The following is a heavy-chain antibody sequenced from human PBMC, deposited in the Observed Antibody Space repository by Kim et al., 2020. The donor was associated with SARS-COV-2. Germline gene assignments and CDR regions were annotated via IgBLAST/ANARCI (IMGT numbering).Heavy chain of an antibody. Sequence: GGSLRLSCAASGFTFSSYSMNWVRQAPGKGLEWVSSISSSSSYIYYADSAKGRFTISRDNAKNSLYLQMNSLRAEDTAVYYCARSPSIVDLDYWGQGTLVTVSS. CDR1: GFTFSSYS. J-gene: IGHJ4*02. CDR2: ISSSSSYI. V-gene: IGHV3-21*01. D-gene: IGHD1-26*01. CDR3: ARSPSIVDLDY.